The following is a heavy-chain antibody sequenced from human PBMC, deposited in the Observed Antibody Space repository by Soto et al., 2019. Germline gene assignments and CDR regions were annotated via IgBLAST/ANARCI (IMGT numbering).Heavy chain of an antibody. J-gene: IGHJ6*02. D-gene: IGHD5-12*01. CDR2: TYYRSKWYN. V-gene: IGHV6-1*01. CDR1: GGSVSTNSAA. CDR3: ARAGDYDSCRGYTGQYYDYRIDV. Sequence: SQTLSLTCAISGGSVSTNSAAWNWIRQSPSRGLEWLGRTYYRSKWYNDYAVSLKSRITINSDTSKNQFSLQLSSVPPDDTAVYDCARAGDYDSCRGYTGQYYDYRIDVWGQGTTVTVSS.